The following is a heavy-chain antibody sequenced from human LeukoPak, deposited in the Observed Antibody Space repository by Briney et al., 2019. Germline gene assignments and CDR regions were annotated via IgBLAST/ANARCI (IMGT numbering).Heavy chain of an antibody. CDR3: ARETVGTNDY. V-gene: IGHV3-64*01. J-gene: IGHJ4*02. Sequence: AGSLTLSCAASGFTFSSYPMHWVRQAPGKGLEYVSAISSNGDTTYYANSVRGRFTISRYNSKNTLYLQMGSLRTEDMAIYYCARETVGTNDYWGQGTLVTVSS. D-gene: IGHD1-26*01. CDR2: ISSNGDTT. CDR1: GFTFSSYP.